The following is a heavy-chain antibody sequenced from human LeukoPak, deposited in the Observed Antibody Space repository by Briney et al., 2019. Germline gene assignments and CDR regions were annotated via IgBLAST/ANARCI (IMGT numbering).Heavy chain of an antibody. J-gene: IGHJ4*02. CDR3: ARSEESYIRLAVAVY. V-gene: IGHV7-4-1*02. D-gene: IGHD6-19*01. CDR2: INTNTGNP. Sequence: GASVKVSCKASGYTFTSYAMNWVRQAPGQGLEWMGWINTNTGNPTYAQGFTGRFVFSLDTSVSTAYLQISSLKAEDTAVYYCARSEESYIRLAVAVYWGQGTLVTVSS. CDR1: GYTFTSYA.